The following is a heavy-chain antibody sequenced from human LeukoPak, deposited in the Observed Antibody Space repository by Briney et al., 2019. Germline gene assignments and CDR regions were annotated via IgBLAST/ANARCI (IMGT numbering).Heavy chain of an antibody. CDR2: VKSKSAGETT. CDR1: GLSISNDW. CDR3: TLIQGWGSGSYYRDF. V-gene: IGHV3-15*01. D-gene: IGHD3-10*01. Sequence: GGSLRLSCAASGLSISNDWMSWVRQAPGKGLEWAARVKSKSAGETTEYAAPVKGRFTISRDDSKNTLYLQMNSLKTEDTAVYYCTLIQGWGSGSYYRDFWGQGTLVTVSS. J-gene: IGHJ4*02.